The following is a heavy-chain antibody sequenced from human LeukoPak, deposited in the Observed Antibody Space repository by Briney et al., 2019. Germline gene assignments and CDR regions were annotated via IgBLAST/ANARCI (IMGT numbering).Heavy chain of an antibody. CDR3: ARGRIQLMTYYYYYYMDV. V-gene: IGHV1-2*02. D-gene: IGHD5-18*01. CDR2: INPNSGGT. CDR1: GYTFTGYY. J-gene: IGHJ6*03. Sequence: ASVKVSCKASGYTFTGYYMHWVRQAPGQGLEWMGWINPNSGGTNYAQKFQGRVTMTRDTSISTAYMELSRLRSDDTAVYYCARGRIQLMTYYYYYYMDVWGKGTTVTVSS.